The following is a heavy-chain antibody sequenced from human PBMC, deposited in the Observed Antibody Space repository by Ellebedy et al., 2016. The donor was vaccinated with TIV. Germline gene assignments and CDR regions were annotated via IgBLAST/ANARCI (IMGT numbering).Heavy chain of an antibody. D-gene: IGHD2-21*02. J-gene: IGHJ1*01. CDR1: GGSFSGYY. CDR2: INHNGKT. V-gene: IGHV4-34*01. CDR3: ARGLTYCGGDCSGYFQH. Sequence: GSLRLSCAVYGGSFSGYYWSWIRQPPGKGLEWIGEINHNGKTNYRPSLKSRVTVSVDTSKNQFSLKLSSVTAADTAVYYCARGLTYCGGDCSGYFQHWGQGTLVTVSS.